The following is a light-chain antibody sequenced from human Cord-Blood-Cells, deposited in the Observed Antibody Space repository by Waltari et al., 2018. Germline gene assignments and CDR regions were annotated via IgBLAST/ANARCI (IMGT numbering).Light chain of an antibody. CDR1: SSAVSRYNQ. J-gene: IGLJ1*01. CDR3: SSYTSSSTYV. CDR2: EVN. V-gene: IGLV2-14*01. Sequence: QSALTQPASVSGSPRQSITISCPGTSSAVSRYNQVSWYQQHPGKAPKLMIYEVNNRPSGVSNRFSGSKSGNTASLTISGLQAEDEADYYCSSYTSSSTYVFGTGTKVTVL.